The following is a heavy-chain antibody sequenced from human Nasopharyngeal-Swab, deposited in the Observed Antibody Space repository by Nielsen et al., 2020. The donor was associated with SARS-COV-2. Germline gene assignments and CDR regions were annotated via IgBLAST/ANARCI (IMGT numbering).Heavy chain of an antibody. J-gene: IGHJ6*02. CDR1: GGSFSGYY. V-gene: IGHV4-34*01. Sequence: GSLRLSCAVYGGSFSGYYWSWIRQPPGKGLEWIGEINHSGSTNYNPSLKSRVTISVDTSKNQFSLKLSSVTAADTAVYYCARGITVMVMDYYGMDVWGQGTTVTVSS. CDR2: INHSGST. D-gene: IGHD5-18*01. CDR3: ARGITVMVMDYYGMDV.